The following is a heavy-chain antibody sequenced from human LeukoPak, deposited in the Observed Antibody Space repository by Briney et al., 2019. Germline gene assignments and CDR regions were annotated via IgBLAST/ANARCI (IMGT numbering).Heavy chain of an antibody. CDR1: GSSISSGSYY. CDR3: ARTNFGVAPTYFQH. Sequence: SETLSLTCTVSGSSISSGSYYWSWIRQPAGKGLEWIGRIYTSGSTNYNPSLKSRVTISVDTSKSQFSLKLSSVTAADTAVYYCARTNFGVAPTYFQHWGQGTLVTVSS. V-gene: IGHV4-61*02. CDR2: IYTSGST. J-gene: IGHJ1*01. D-gene: IGHD3-3*01.